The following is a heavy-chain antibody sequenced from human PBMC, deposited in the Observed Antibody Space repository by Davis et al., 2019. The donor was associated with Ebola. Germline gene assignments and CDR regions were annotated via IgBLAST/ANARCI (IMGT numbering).Heavy chain of an antibody. V-gene: IGHV1-69*13. J-gene: IGHJ4*02. Sequence: SVKVSCKASGGTFSSYAISWVRQAPGQGLEWMGGIIPIFGTANYAQKFQGRVTITADESTSTAYMELSSLRSEDTAVYYCAREVGDYGDYFDYWGQGTLVTVSS. CDR3: AREVGDYGDYFDY. D-gene: IGHD4-17*01. CDR2: IIPIFGTA. CDR1: GGTFSSYA.